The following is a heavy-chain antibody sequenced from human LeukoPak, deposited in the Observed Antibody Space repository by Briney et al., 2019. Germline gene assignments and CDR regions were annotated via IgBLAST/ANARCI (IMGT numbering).Heavy chain of an antibody. J-gene: IGHJ4*02. Sequence: ASVKVSCKASGYTFTSYGISWVRQAPGQGLEWMGWMNPNSGNTGYAQKFQGRVTITRNTSISTAYMELSSLRSEDTAVYYCARASTSGGFLEWLSRDSYYFDYWGQGTLVTVSS. CDR2: MNPNSGNT. V-gene: IGHV1-8*03. D-gene: IGHD3-3*01. CDR1: GYTFTSYG. CDR3: ARASTSGGFLEWLSRDSYYFDY.